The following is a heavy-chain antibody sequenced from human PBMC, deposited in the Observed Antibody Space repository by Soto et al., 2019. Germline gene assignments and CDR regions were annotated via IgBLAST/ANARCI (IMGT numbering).Heavy chain of an antibody. CDR2: IRYDATST. J-gene: IGHJ5*02. Sequence: GGSLRLSCAASGFTFNKYWIHWVRQAPGKGLEWVSGIRYDATSTYYADSVKGRFTISRDNSKNTLYLQMNSLRAEDTAVYYCAKWVVGATSWFDPWGQGTLVTVSS. CDR1: GFTFNKYW. CDR3: AKWVVGATSWFDP. D-gene: IGHD1-26*01. V-gene: IGHV3-74*01.